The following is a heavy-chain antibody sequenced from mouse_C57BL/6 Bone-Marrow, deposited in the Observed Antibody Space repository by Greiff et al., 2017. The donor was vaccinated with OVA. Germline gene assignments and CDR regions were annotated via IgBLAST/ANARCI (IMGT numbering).Heavy chain of an antibody. J-gene: IGHJ2*01. CDR1: GYAFTNYL. CDR2: INPGSGGT. CDR3: ARSRGYDAY. D-gene: IGHD2-2*01. V-gene: IGHV1-54*01. Sequence: VQLQESGAELVRPGTSVKVSCKASGYAFTNYLIEWVKQRPGQGLEWIGVINPGSGGTNYNEKFKGKATLTADKPSSTAYMQLSSLTSEDSAVYFCARSRGYDAYWGQGTTLTVSS.